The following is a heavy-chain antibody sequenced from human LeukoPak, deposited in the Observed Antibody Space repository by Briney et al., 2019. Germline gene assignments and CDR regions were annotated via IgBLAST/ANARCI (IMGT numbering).Heavy chain of an antibody. CDR1: GFTFSNYA. Sequence: GGSLRLSCGASGFTFSNYAMNWVRQAPGKGLEWVSCISSSTTYIYYADSVRGRFTISRDNAKNSLYLQMNSLRAEDTAVYYCARVGGHDILTGPLDYWGQGTLVTVSS. J-gene: IGHJ4*02. D-gene: IGHD3-9*01. CDR2: ISSSTTYI. CDR3: ARVGGHDILTGPLDY. V-gene: IGHV3-21*01.